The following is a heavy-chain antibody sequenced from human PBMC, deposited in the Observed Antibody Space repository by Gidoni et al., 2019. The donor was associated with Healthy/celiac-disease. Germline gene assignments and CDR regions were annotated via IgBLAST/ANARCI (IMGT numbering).Heavy chain of an antibody. CDR1: GFPFADYG. D-gene: IGHD3-22*01. V-gene: IGHV3-20*04. CDR2: INWNGGST. CDR3: ASEGRGYYYDSSGVGGYYYYGMDV. J-gene: IGHJ6*02. Sequence: EVQLVESGGGVVRPGGSLRLSCAASGFPFADYGMSCVRQAPGKGLEWVSGINWNGGSTGYADSVKGRFTISRDNAKNSLYLQTNSLRAEDTALYYCASEGRGYYYDSSGVGGYYYYGMDVWGQGTTVTVSS.